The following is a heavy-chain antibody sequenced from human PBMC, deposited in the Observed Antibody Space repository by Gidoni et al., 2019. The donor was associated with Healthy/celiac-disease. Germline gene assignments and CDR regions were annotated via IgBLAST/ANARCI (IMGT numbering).Heavy chain of an antibody. D-gene: IGHD3-3*01. J-gene: IGHJ4*02. CDR2: INHSGST. Sequence: QVQLQQWGAELLKPSETLSLTCAVYGGSFSGYYWSWIRQPPGKGLEWIGEINHSGSTNYNPSLKSRVTISVDTSKNQFSLKLSSVTAADTAVYYCARGDFWSGYYPDYWGQGTLVTVSS. CDR1: GGSFSGYY. V-gene: IGHV4-34*01. CDR3: ARGDFWSGYYPDY.